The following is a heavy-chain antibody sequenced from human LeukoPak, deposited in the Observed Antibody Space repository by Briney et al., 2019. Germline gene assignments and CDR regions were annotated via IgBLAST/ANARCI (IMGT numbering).Heavy chain of an antibody. V-gene: IGHV4-59*08. CDR2: VFYIGST. Sequence: SETLSLTCTVSGGSISTYYWSWIRQPPGKGLEWIGYVFYIGSTKHNPSLNSRVTISLDTSKNQFSLKLYSVTAADTAVYYCARHSSATYDNWFDPWGQGTLVTVSS. CDR3: ARHSSATYDNWFDP. CDR1: GGSISTYY. J-gene: IGHJ5*02. D-gene: IGHD1-26*01.